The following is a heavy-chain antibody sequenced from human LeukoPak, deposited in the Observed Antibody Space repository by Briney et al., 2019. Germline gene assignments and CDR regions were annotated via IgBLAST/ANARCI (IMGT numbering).Heavy chain of an antibody. CDR3: ARERMWSYYYGMDV. J-gene: IGHJ6*02. V-gene: IGHV4-31*11. Sequence: SETLSLTCAVYGGSFSGYYWSWIRQHPGKGLERIGYIYYSGSTYYNPSLKSRVTISVDTSKNQFSLKLSSVTAADTAVYYCARERMWSYYYGMDVWGQGTTVTVSS. CDR2: IYYSGST. CDR1: GGSFSGYY. D-gene: IGHD2-21*01.